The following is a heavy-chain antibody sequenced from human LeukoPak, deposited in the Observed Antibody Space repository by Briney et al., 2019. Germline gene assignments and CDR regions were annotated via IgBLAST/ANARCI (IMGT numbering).Heavy chain of an antibody. CDR1: GGSINSDTSF. CDR2: IYTRGGT. CDR3: ARQRSHRRKAFDY. Sequence: SETLSLTCTVSGGSINSDTSFWSWIRQPAGKGLEWIGRIYTRGGTNYNPSLKSRVTISADTSRNQFSLKLRSVTAADTAVYYCARQRSHRRKAFDYWGQGTPVTVSS. D-gene: IGHD2-15*01. J-gene: IGHJ4*02. V-gene: IGHV4-61*02.